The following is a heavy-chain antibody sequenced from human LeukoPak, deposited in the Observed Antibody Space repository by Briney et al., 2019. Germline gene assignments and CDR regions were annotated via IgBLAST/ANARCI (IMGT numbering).Heavy chain of an antibody. J-gene: IGHJ4*02. CDR1: GFTFSSYG. Sequence: GGSLRLSCAASGFTFSSYGMHWVRQAPGKGLEWVAFIRYDGSNKYYADSVKGRFTISRDNSKNTLYLQMNSLRAEDTAVYYCAKGGIVVVITTTFDYWGQGTLVTVSS. V-gene: IGHV3-30*02. CDR2: IRYDGSNK. CDR3: AKGGIVVVITTTFDY. D-gene: IGHD3-22*01.